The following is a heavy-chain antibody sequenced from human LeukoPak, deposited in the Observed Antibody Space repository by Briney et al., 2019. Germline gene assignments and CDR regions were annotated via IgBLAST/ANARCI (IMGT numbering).Heavy chain of an antibody. V-gene: IGHV3-23*01. D-gene: IGHD4-23*01. CDR3: AKDLPTTVVTPFDALDI. CDR2: ISGSGGST. CDR1: GFTFSSYG. J-gene: IGHJ3*02. Sequence: GGSLRLSCAASGFTFSSYGMSWVRQAPGKGLEWVSAISGSGGSTYYAGSVKGRFTISRDNSKNTLYLQMNSLRAEDTAVYYCAKDLPTTVVTPFDALDIWGQGTMVTVSS.